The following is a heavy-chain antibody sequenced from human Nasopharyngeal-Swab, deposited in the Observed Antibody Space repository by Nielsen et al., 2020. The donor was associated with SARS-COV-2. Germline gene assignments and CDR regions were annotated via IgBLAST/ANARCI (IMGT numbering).Heavy chain of an antibody. J-gene: IGHJ6*02. Sequence: ASVKVSCKASGYTFTGYYMHWVRQAPGQGLEWMGRINPNSGGTNYAQKFQGRVTITADKSTSTAYMELSSLRSEDTAVYYCARDGDVVVVAATWYYYYYGMDVWGQGTTVTVSS. CDR1: GYTFTGYY. CDR2: INPNSGGT. D-gene: IGHD2-15*01. CDR3: ARDGDVVVVAATWYYYYYGMDV. V-gene: IGHV1-2*06.